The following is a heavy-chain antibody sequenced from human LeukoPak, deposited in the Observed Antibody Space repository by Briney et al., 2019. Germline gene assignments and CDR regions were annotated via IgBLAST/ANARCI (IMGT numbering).Heavy chain of an antibody. CDR3: ARRRVTFVRGVDITSYYFDY. Sequence: GGSLRLSCAASGFTFSSYSMNWVRQAPGKGLEWVSSISSSSSYIYYADSVKGRFTISRDNAKNSLYLQMNSLRAEDTALYSCARRRVTFVRGVDITSYYFDYWGQGTLVTVSS. J-gene: IGHJ4*02. D-gene: IGHD3-10*01. CDR1: GFTFSSYS. V-gene: IGHV3-21*04. CDR2: ISSSSSYI.